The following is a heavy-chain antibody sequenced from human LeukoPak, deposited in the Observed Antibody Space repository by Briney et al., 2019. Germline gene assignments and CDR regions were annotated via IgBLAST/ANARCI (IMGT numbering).Heavy chain of an antibody. CDR1: GFTVSSNY. Sequence: PGGSLRLSCAASGFTVSSNYMSWVRQAPGKGLEWVSGMYSGGSTYYADSVKGRFTISRDNSNNTLYLQMNSLRAEDTAVYYCARAGYSYGPEYYYYYYGMDVWGQGTTVTVSS. D-gene: IGHD5-18*01. CDR3: ARAGYSYGPEYYYYYYGMDV. CDR2: MYSGGST. V-gene: IGHV3-53*01. J-gene: IGHJ6*02.